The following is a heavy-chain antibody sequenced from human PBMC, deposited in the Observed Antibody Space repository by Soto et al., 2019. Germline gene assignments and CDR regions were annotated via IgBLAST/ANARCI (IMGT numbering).Heavy chain of an antibody. J-gene: IGHJ4*02. CDR3: AGGQYYFDY. CDR2: ISYDGTNQ. CDR1: GFPFSSYG. D-gene: IGHD2-15*01. Sequence: QVQLVESGGGVVQPGRSLRLSCAASGFPFSSYGMHWVRQAPGKGLDWVALISYDGTNQYHADSVKGRFTVSRDNSKNTLYLQMSSLRAEDTAVYYCAGGQYYFDYCGQGTLVSVSS. V-gene: IGHV3-30*03.